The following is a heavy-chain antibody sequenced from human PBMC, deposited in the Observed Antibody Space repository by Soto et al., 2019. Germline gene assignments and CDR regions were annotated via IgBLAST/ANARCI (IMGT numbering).Heavy chain of an antibody. Sequence: PGGSLRLSCAASGFTFSSYAMHWVRQAPGKGLEWVAVISYDGSNKYYADSVKGRFTISRDNSKNTLYLQMNSLRAEDTAVYYCARDGTAIGRDGYNRASWCDPWGQGTLVTVSS. D-gene: IGHD5-12*01. J-gene: IGHJ5*02. CDR2: ISYDGSNK. CDR3: ARDGTAIGRDGYNRASWCDP. V-gene: IGHV3-30-3*01. CDR1: GFTFSSYA.